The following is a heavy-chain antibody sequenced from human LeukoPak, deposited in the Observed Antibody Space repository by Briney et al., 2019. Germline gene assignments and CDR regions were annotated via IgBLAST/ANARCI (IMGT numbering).Heavy chain of an antibody. J-gene: IGHJ6*04. V-gene: IGHV1-46*01. CDR3: ARDSDCSGGSCPMDV. CDR1: GYTFTGYY. CDR2: INPSGGST. Sequence: ASVKVSCKASGYTFTGYYMCWVRQAPGQGLEWMGIINPSGGSTSYAQKFQGRVTMTRDMSTSTVYMELSSLRSEDTAVYYCARDSDCSGGSCPMDVWGKGTTVTVSS. D-gene: IGHD2-15*01.